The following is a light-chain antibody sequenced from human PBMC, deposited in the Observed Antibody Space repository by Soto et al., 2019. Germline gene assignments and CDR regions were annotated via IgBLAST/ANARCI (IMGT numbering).Light chain of an antibody. Sequence: EIVMTQSPATLSVSPGERATLSCRASQSVSSNLAWYQQKPGQSPRLLIYGASTRATGIPARFSGSGSGTEFTLTISSLQSEDFAVYYCQQYNYWPPTYTFGQGTKLXIK. CDR1: QSVSSN. CDR2: GAS. CDR3: QQYNYWPPTYT. V-gene: IGKV3-15*01. J-gene: IGKJ2*01.